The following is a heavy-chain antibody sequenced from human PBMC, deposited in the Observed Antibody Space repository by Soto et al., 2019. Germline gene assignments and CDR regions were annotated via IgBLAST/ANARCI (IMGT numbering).Heavy chain of an antibody. D-gene: IGHD3-3*01. V-gene: IGHV4-59*01. CDR2: VYYTGTS. CDR3: ARGPNYDFWSGYFRG. CDR1: GGSISSYY. J-gene: IGHJ4*02. Sequence: QVQLQESGPGLVRPSETLSLTCSVSGGSISSYYWSWIRHPPGKGLELIGYVYYTGTSNYSPSLKSRVIMPVDTSRNLVSLQLSYVTPADTAVYYCARGPNYDFWSGYFRGWGQGALVTVSS.